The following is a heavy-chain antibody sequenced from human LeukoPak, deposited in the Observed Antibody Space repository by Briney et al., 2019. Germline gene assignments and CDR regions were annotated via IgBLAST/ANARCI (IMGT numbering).Heavy chain of an antibody. Sequence: SETLSPTCTVSGGSISSYYWSWIRQPPGKGLEWIGYIYCSGSTNYNPSLKSRVTISVDTSKNQFSLKLSSVTAADTAVYYCARGEVAGTPFDYWGQGTLVTVSS. CDR1: GGSISSYY. CDR3: ARGEVAGTPFDY. V-gene: IGHV4-59*01. D-gene: IGHD2-15*01. J-gene: IGHJ4*02. CDR2: IYCSGST.